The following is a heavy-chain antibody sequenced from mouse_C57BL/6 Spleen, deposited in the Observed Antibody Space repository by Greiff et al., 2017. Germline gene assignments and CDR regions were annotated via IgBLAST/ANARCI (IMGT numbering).Heavy chain of an antibody. Sequence: VQLQQSGAELVRPGSSVKMSCMTPGYTFTSYGINWVKQRPGQGLEWIGYIYIGNGCTKYNEKFKGKATLTSDTSSSTAYMQLSSLTSEDSAIYYCAREDFFYAMDYWGQGTSVTVSS. CDR2: IYIGNGCT. CDR3: AREDFFYAMDY. CDR1: GYTFTSYG. V-gene: IGHV1-58*01. J-gene: IGHJ4*01.